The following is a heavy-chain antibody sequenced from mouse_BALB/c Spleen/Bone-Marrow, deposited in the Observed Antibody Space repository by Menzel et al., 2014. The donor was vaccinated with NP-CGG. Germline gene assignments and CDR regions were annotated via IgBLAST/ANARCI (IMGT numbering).Heavy chain of an antibody. CDR2: ISGDGRYT. CDR3: ARHAYYDQTEVSFVC. Sequence: EVKLVESGGGLVKSGGSLKLSCAASGFSFSNYGMSWLRQTPEKRLEWVATISGDGRYTFYSDSVKGRFTISRDNAKNNLYLQLSSLRSEDTALYYCARHAYYDQTEVSFVCWGQGTLATVSA. CDR1: GFSFSNYG. V-gene: IGHV5-9-2*01. D-gene: IGHD2-4*01. J-gene: IGHJ3*01.